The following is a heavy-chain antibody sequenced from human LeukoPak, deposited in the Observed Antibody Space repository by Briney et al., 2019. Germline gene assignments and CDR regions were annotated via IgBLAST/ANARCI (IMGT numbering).Heavy chain of an antibody. CDR3: ATTPGSYYYYYYYMDV. D-gene: IGHD1-26*01. Sequence: GGSLRLSCAASGFTFSSYEMNWVRQAPGKGLEWVSYISSSSSTIYYADSVKGRFTISRDNAKNSLYLQMNSLRAEDTAVYYCATTPGSYYYYYYYMDVWGKGTTVTVSS. CDR1: GFTFSSYE. J-gene: IGHJ6*03. V-gene: IGHV3-48*03. CDR2: ISSSSSTI.